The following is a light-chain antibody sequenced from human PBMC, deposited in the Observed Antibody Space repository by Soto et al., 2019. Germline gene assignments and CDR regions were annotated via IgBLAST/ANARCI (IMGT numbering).Light chain of an antibody. J-gene: IGLJ1*01. V-gene: IGLV2-11*01. Sequence: QSALTQPRSVSGSPGQSVTISCTGTSSDVGGYNYVSWYQQHPGKAPKLMIYDVSKRPSGVPDRFSGSKSGNTASLTISGLQAEDEAVYYCCSYAGSSYVFGTVTKVTVL. CDR1: SSDVGGYNY. CDR3: CSYAGSSYV. CDR2: DVS.